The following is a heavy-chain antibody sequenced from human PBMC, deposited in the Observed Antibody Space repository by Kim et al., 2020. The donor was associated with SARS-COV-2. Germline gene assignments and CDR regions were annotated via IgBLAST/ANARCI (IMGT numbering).Heavy chain of an antibody. CDR1: GYNFPTYW. V-gene: IGHV5-51*01. D-gene: IGHD6-13*01. CDR2: IYPGDSDT. J-gene: IGHJ5*02. CDR3: ARSEAAVNLKWFED. Sequence: GESLKISCKGSGYNFPTYWIGWVRQMPGRGLEWMGIIYPGDSDTRYSPSFQGQVTISADNSISTAYLQWASLKASDTATYYCARSEAAVNLKWFEDWGQGTQVTVSS.